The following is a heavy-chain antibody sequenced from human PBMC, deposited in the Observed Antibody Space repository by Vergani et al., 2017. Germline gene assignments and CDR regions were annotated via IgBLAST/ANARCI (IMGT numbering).Heavy chain of an antibody. D-gene: IGHD3-22*01. CDR3: ARASNYYYDSSGYYYVGAFDI. Sequence: QVQLVQSGAEVKKPGASVKVSCKASGYTFTGYYMHWVRQAPGQGLEWMGWINPNSGGTNDAQKFQGRVTMTRDTSISTAYMELSRLRSDDTAVYYCARASNYYYDSSGYYYVGAFDIWGQGTMVTVSS. J-gene: IGHJ3*02. CDR2: INPNSGGT. CDR1: GYTFTGYY. V-gene: IGHV1-2*02.